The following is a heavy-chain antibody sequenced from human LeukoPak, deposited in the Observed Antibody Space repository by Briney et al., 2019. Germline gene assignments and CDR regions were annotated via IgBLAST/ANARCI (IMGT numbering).Heavy chain of an antibody. J-gene: IGHJ4*02. Sequence: GGSLRLSCAASGFTFSNAWMNWVRQAPGKGLEWVSAISGSGGSTYYADSVKGRFTISRDNSKNTLYLQMNSLRAEDTAVYYCAEPEGGYYDIRPDWGQGTLVTVSS. CDR1: GFTFSNAW. CDR3: AEPEGGYYDIRPD. D-gene: IGHD3-22*01. CDR2: ISGSGGST. V-gene: IGHV3-23*01.